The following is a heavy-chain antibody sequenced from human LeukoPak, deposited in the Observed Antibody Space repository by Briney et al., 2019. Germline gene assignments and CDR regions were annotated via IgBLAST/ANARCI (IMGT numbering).Heavy chain of an antibody. CDR1: GFIFDNYA. Sequence: GGSLRLSCAAPGFIFDNYAIHWVRQAPGKGLEWVSLISGDGGSTFYADSVRGRFTISRDNTRRSLSLQMSSLRSEDTALYYCARESETSGWYDYWGQGTLVTVSS. CDR3: ARESETSGWYDY. D-gene: IGHD6-19*01. J-gene: IGHJ4*02. CDR2: ISGDGGST. V-gene: IGHV3-43*02.